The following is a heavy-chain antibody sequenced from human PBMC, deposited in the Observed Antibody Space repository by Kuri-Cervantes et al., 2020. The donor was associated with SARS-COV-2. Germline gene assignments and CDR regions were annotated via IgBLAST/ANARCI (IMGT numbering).Heavy chain of an antibody. CDR1: GYTFTSYS. V-gene: IGHV1-18*01. CDR2: ISAYNGDT. J-gene: IGHJ4*02. D-gene: IGHD5-24*01. CDR3: GRVDMSTDSDY. Sequence: ASVKVSCKASGYTFTSYSITWVRQAPGQGLEWMGWISAYNGDTKYAQKSQGRLTMTTDTSTSTAYMELRSLRSDDTAVYYCGRVDMSTDSDYWGQGTLVTVSS.